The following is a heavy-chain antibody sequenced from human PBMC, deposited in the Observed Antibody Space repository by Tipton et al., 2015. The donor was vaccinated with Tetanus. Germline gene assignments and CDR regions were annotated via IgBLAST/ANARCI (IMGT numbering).Heavy chain of an antibody. Sequence: TLSLTCSVSGGSISGSSYYWSWIRQPPGKALEWIGSIYYSGSTFYHPSLQSRVTISVDTSKNQFSLRVISVTAADTAVYFCARHPPPYYFGAGSYLDYWGQGTPVTVSS. CDR3: ARHPPPYYFGAGSYLDY. D-gene: IGHD3-10*01. CDR1: GGSISGSSYY. CDR2: IYYSGST. V-gene: IGHV4-39*01. J-gene: IGHJ4*02.